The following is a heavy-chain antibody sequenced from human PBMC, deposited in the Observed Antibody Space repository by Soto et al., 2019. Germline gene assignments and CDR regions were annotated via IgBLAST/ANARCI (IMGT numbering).Heavy chain of an antibody. Sequence: QVQLQESGPGLVKPSETLSLTCTVSGGSISSYYWSWIRQPPGKGLEWIGYIYYSGSTNYNPSLKRRVTISVDTSKNQFSLKLSSVTAADTAVYYCASLAAAGTSEGVDYWGQGTLVTVSS. CDR2: IYYSGST. V-gene: IGHV4-59*08. D-gene: IGHD6-13*01. CDR3: ASLAAAGTSEGVDY. CDR1: GGSISSYY. J-gene: IGHJ4*02.